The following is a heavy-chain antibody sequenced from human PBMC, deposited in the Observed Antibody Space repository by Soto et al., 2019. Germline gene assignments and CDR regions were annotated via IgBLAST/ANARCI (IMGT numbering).Heavy chain of an antibody. D-gene: IGHD1-26*01. CDR2: IIPVFGTP. Sequence: QVRLVQSGAEVKKPGSSVKVSCKASGGSFNNYAISWVRQAPGQGLEWMGGIIPVFGTPNYAQKCQGRLTIIAGEYTTTAYMELSSLRSEDTALYYCATRSSGSFHFDYWGQGTLVSVSS. V-gene: IGHV1-69*01. J-gene: IGHJ4*02. CDR3: ATRSSGSFHFDY. CDR1: GGSFNNYA.